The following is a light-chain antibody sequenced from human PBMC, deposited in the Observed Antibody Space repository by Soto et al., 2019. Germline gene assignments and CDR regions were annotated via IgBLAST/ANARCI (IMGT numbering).Light chain of an antibody. CDR1: QSVSSDY. J-gene: IGKJ2*01. V-gene: IGKV3-20*01. CDR2: GAS. Sequence: EIVLTQSPGTLSLSPGERATLSCRASQSVSSDYLAWYQQKPGQPPRLLIYGASSRATGIPDRFSGNGSGPDFTLTISRPEPEDFAVYSCQQYGSSPPYTFGQGTKLEIK. CDR3: QQYGSSPPYT.